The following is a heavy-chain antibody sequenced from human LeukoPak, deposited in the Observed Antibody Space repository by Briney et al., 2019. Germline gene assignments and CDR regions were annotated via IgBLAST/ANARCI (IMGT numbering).Heavy chain of an antibody. Sequence: ASVKVSCKASGYTFTSYYMHWVRQAPGQGLEWMGIINPSGGSTSYAQKFQGRVTMTRDMSTSTVYMELSSLRSEDTAVHYCARAGVGYYGSGKKGFDYWGQGILVTVSS. J-gene: IGHJ4*02. CDR3: ARAGVGYYGSGKKGFDY. V-gene: IGHV1-46*01. CDR2: INPSGGST. CDR1: GYTFTSYY. D-gene: IGHD3-10*01.